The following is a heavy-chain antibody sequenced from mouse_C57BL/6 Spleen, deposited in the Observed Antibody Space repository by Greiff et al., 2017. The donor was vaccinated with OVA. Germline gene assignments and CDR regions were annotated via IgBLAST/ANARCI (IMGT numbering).Heavy chain of an antibody. Sequence: EVQRVESGPELVKPGASVKIPCKASGYTFTDYNMDWVKQSHGKSLEWIGDINPNNGGTIYNQKFKGKATLTVDKSSSTAYMELRSLTSEDTAVYYCARRAQATDYFDYWGQGTTLTVSS. CDR2: INPNNGGT. CDR1: GYTFTDYN. D-gene: IGHD3-2*02. CDR3: ARRAQATDYFDY. V-gene: IGHV1-18*01. J-gene: IGHJ2*01.